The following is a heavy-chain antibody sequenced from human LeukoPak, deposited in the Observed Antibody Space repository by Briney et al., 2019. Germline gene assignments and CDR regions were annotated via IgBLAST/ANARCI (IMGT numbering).Heavy chain of an antibody. D-gene: IGHD3-16*01. CDR2: IWNDGSKK. Sequence: GRSLRLSCAASGFSFSTFGMHWARRAPGKGLEGVAVIWNDGSKKFYAESVKGRFTISRDNSQNTLYLQMNRLRAEDTAVYDCGRDSLGGDYWGQGTLVTVSS. V-gene: IGHV3-33*08. CDR3: GRDSLGGDY. J-gene: IGHJ4*02. CDR1: GFSFSTFG.